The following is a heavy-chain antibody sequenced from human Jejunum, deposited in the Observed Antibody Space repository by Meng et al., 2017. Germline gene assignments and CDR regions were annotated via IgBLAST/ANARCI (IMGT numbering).Heavy chain of an antibody. CDR3: ARIHGTGGFYDFDH. D-gene: IGHD2-8*02. V-gene: IGHV2-70*20. CDR1: GFSLSTSGVC. J-gene: IGHJ4*02. Sequence: SGPTLVKPTQTLTLTCTFPGFSLSTSGVCVSWVRQPPGKALEWLAVINWDDAKYYSTSLKTSLTISKDTSKNQVVLTMTNMDPVDTATYYCARIHGTGGFYDFDHWGQGMRVTVSS. CDR2: INWDDAK.